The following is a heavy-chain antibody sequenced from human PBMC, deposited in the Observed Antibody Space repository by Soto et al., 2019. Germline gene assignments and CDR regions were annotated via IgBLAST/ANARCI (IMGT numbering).Heavy chain of an antibody. Sequence: PGESLKISCKGSGYSFTSYWIGWVRQMPGKGLEWMGIIYPGDSDTRYSPSFQGQVTISADKSISTAYLQWSSLKASDTAMYYCARLWGDIVVVPAAPSTYYFDYWGQGTLVTVSS. V-gene: IGHV5-51*01. CDR2: IYPGDSDT. CDR1: GYSFTSYW. CDR3: ARLWGDIVVVPAAPSTYYFDY. D-gene: IGHD2-2*01. J-gene: IGHJ4*02.